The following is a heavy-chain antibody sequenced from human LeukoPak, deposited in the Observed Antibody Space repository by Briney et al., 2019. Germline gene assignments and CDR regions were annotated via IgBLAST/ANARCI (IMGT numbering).Heavy chain of an antibody. Sequence: SETLSLTCTVSGGSISSSSYYWGWIRQPPGKGLEWIGSIYYSGSTYYNPSLKSRVTISVDTSKNQFSLKLSSVTAADTAVYYYARLAGGYGSGSYYKSHFDYWGQGTLVTVSS. CDR3: ARLAGGYGSGSYYKSHFDY. V-gene: IGHV4-39*01. J-gene: IGHJ4*02. CDR1: GGSISSSSYY. D-gene: IGHD3-10*01. CDR2: IYYSGST.